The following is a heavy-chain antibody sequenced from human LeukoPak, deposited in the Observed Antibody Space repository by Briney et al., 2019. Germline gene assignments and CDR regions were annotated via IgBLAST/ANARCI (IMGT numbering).Heavy chain of an antibody. J-gene: IGHJ3*02. CDR2: ISSDGSGK. V-gene: IGHV3-30*18. CDR3: AKEVADFDGFDI. CDR1: GFTFSGYG. D-gene: IGHD2-21*02. Sequence: GGSLRLSCAASGFTFSGYGMHWVRQAPGEGLEWVAVISSDGSGKNHADSVKGRFTISRDNSKNTLYLQMNSLRADDTAVYYCAKEVADFDGFDIWGQGTMVTVS.